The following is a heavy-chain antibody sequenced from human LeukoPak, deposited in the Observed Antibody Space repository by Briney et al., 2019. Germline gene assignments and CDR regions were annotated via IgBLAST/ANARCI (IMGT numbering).Heavy chain of an antibody. Sequence: PGGPLRLFCAVSGFTFSTYWMSWVRQAPGKGLEWVGNIKEDGSEKYYVDSMKGRFTISRDNAKNSLYLQMNSLRVEDTAVYYCARDSFETDIDYWGQGTLVTVSS. CDR3: ARDSFETDIDY. V-gene: IGHV3-7*01. J-gene: IGHJ4*02. D-gene: IGHD1-14*01. CDR1: GFTFSTYW. CDR2: IKEDGSEK.